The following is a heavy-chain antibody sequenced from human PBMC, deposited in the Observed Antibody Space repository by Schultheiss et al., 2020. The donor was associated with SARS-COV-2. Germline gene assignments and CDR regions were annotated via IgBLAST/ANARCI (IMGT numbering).Heavy chain of an antibody. CDR1: GGSFSGYY. CDR3: ARRDGGGTAFGGY. V-gene: IGHV4-34*01. D-gene: IGHD3-10*01. CDR2: INHSGST. Sequence: SETLSLTCAVYGGSFSGYYWSWIRQPPGKGLEWIGEINHSGSTNYNPSLKSRVTISVDTSKNQFSLKLSSVTAADTAVYYCARRDGGGTAFGGYWGQGTLVTVSS. J-gene: IGHJ4*02.